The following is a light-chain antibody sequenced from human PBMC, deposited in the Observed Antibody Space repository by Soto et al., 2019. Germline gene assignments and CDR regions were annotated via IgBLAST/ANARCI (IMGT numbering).Light chain of an antibody. CDR3: QQRSNWPPEIT. CDR2: DTF. CDR1: PDITTY. Sequence: IVLTPSPSSLSFSPVERATLFCRASPDITTYLAWYQQQPGQAPRLFIYDTFNRVSDVPDRFSGSGSGTVFTLTISSLEPEDFAVYYCQQRSNWPPEITFGQGTRLEIK. J-gene: IGKJ5*01. V-gene: IGKV3-11*01.